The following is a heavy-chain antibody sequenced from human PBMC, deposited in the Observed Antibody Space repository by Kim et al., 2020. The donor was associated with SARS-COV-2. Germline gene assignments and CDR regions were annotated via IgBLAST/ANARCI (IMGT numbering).Heavy chain of an antibody. CDR1: GGTFSSYA. CDR3: ARDGTWGPVRYCSSTSCSTGGWFDP. J-gene: IGHJ5*02. V-gene: IGHV1-69*13. D-gene: IGHD2-2*01. CDR2: IIPIFGTA. Sequence: SVKVSCKASGGTFSSYAISWVRQAPGQGLEWMGGIIPIFGTANYAQKFQGRVTITADESTSTAYMELSSLRSEDTAVYYCARDGTWGPVRYCSSTSCSTGGWFDPWGQGTLVTVSS.